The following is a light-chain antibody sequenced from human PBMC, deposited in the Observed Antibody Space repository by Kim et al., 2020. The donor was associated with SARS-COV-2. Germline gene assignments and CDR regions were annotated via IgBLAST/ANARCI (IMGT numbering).Light chain of an antibody. CDR2: GAS. CDR1: QIISSN. Sequence: SLSPRERATRSCTASQIISSNLAWYQQKPGQAPRVLIYGASARASGIPARFSGSGSGTEFTLTISTLQSEDFAVYYCQQYAYWRAFGQGTRLEIK. V-gene: IGKV3-15*01. CDR3: QQYAYWRA. J-gene: IGKJ5*01.